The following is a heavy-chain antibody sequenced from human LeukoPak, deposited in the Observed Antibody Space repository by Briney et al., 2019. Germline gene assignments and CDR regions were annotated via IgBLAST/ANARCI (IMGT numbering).Heavy chain of an antibody. Sequence: AASVKVSCKASGYTFTGYYMHWVRQAPGQGLEWMGWINPNSGGTNYAQKFQGRVTMTRDTSISTAHMELSRLRSDDTAVYYCARGRIAAARSAYYYYYMDVWGKGTTVTVSS. CDR3: ARGRIAAARSAYYYYYMDV. V-gene: IGHV1-2*02. J-gene: IGHJ6*03. CDR2: INPNSGGT. CDR1: GYTFTGYY. D-gene: IGHD6-13*01.